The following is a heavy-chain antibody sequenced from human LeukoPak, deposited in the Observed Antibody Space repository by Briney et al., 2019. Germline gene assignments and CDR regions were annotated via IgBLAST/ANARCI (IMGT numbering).Heavy chain of an antibody. CDR3: TRRPDYYGSGITYDY. J-gene: IGHJ4*02. CDR2: IRSKANSYAT. D-gene: IGHD3-10*01. V-gene: IGHV3-73*01. CDR1: GFTFSGSA. Sequence: PGGSLRLSCAASGFTFSGSAMHWVRQASGKGLEWVGRIRSKANSYATAYAASVKSRFTISRDDSKNTAYLQMNSLKTEDTAVYYCTRRPDYYGSGITYDYWGQGTLVTVSS.